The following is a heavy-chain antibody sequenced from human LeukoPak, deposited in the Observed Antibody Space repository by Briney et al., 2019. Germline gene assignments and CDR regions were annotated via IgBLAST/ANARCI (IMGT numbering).Heavy chain of an antibody. D-gene: IGHD3-9*01. J-gene: IGHJ4*02. V-gene: IGHV3-7*03. CDR1: GFTFSSYW. CDR3: ARVVRNYDILTGYYTEIDY. CDR2: IKQDGSEK. Sequence: GGSLRLSCAASGFTFSSYWMSWVRQAPGKGLEWVANIKQDGSEKYYVDSVKGRFTISRDNAKNSLYLQMNSLRAEDTAVYYCARVVRNYDILTGYYTEIDYWGQGTLVTVSS.